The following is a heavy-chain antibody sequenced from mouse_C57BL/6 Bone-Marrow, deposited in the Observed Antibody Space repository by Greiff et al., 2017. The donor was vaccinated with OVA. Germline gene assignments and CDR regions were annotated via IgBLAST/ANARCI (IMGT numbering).Heavy chain of an antibody. CDR1: GFTFSSYG. V-gene: IGHV5-6*01. Sequence: EVKLVESGGDLVKPGGSLKLSCAASGFTFSSYGMSWVRQTPDKRLEWVATISSGGSYTYYPDSVKGRFTISRDNAKNTLYLQMSSLKSEDTAMYYCASLYYYGSRVDYWGQGTTLTVSS. CDR3: ASLYYYGSRVDY. D-gene: IGHD1-1*01. J-gene: IGHJ2*01. CDR2: ISSGGSYT.